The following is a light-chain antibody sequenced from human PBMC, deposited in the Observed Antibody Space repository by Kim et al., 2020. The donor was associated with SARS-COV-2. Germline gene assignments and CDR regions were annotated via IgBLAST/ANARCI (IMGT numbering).Light chain of an antibody. CDR2: AAS. CDR3: QQYGSSPRT. J-gene: IGKJ1*01. V-gene: IGKV3-20*01. Sequence: SPGERATLSCRASQSVSSSYLAWYQQRSGQAPRLLIYAASSRATGIPDRFSGSGSGTDFTLTISRLEPEDFAVYYCQQYGSSPRTFGQGTKVDIK. CDR1: QSVSSSY.